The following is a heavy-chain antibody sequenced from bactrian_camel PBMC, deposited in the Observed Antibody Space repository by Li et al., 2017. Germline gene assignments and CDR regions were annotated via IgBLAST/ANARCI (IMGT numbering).Heavy chain of an antibody. J-gene: IGHJ6*01. D-gene: IGHD5*01. V-gene: IGHV3S53*01. Sequence: HVQLVESGGGSVQAGESRRLSCVTSGYTSTTSCVAWVRQAPGKQREGVAAIDRQGSIDYAESMKGRFTISVDNAKNTLYLQMNSLKPEDTATYYCAAGQGVGWCLDVIRVGAEADFDYWGQGTQVTVS. CDR1: GYTSTTSC. CDR3: AAGQGVGWCLDVIRVGAEADFDY. CDR2: IDRQGSI.